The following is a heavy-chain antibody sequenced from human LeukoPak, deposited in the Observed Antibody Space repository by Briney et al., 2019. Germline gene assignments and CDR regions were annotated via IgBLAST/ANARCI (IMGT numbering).Heavy chain of an antibody. V-gene: IGHV3-53*05. D-gene: IGHD3-10*01. CDR2: IYSGGST. Sequence: GGSLRLSCAASGSTVSSNYMSWVRQAPGKGLEWVSVIYSGGSTYYADSVKGRFTISRDNSKNTLYLQMNSLRAEDTAVYYCASWGGMVRGVIFDYWGQGTLVTVSS. J-gene: IGHJ4*02. CDR1: GSTVSSNY. CDR3: ASWGGMVRGVIFDY.